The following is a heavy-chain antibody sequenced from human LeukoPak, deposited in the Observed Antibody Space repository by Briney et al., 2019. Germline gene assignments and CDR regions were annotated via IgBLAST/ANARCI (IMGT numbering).Heavy chain of an antibody. D-gene: IGHD2-21*01. CDR1: GFTLSSYS. V-gene: IGHV3-48*02. CDR2: IDNRNSNI. CDR3: ARDVAYAFGI. J-gene: IGHJ3*02. Sequence: PGGSLRLSCAASGFTLSSYSMNWVRQAPGKGLEWVSYIDNRNSNINYADSVKGRFTISGDNAKNSLYLQMNSLRDEDTAVYYCARDVAYAFGIWGQGTMVTVSS.